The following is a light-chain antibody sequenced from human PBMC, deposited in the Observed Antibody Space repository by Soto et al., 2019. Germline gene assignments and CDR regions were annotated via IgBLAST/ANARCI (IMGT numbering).Light chain of an antibody. CDR1: KLGDKY. CDR2: QHS. V-gene: IGLV3-1*01. CDR3: QAWDRSTDVV. Sequence: SYELTQPPSVSVSPGQTASITCSGDKLGDKYACWYQQKPGQSPVLVIYQHSNRPSGIPERFSGSNSGNTATLTISGTQAMDEADYYCQAWDRSTDVVFGGGTKVTVL. J-gene: IGLJ2*01.